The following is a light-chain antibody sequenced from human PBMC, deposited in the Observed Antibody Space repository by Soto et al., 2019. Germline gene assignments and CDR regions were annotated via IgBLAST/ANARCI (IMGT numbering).Light chain of an antibody. CDR3: HQYGNSPLT. V-gene: IGKV3-20*01. Sequence: EIVLTQSPGTLSLSPGERATLSCRASQSISKNDLAWFQQKLGQSPRILIYGASNRAPDIPDRFSGSESGTEVILTIISLELEDSAVYYCHQYGNSPLTFGQGTKGEIK. CDR2: GAS. J-gene: IGKJ1*01. CDR1: QSISKND.